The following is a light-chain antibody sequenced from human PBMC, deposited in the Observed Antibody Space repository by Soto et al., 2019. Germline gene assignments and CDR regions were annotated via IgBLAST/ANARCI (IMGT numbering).Light chain of an antibody. V-gene: IGKV3-15*01. CDR2: GAS. CDR1: QSVSSL. CDR3: EQYNNWPLT. Sequence: EVVMTQSPATLSVSPGERATLSCRASQSVSSLLAWYQQKPGQAPRLLIYGASTRATGIPDRLSASGSGTEFALTISSLLSGDFAVYYCEQYNNWPLTFGGGTKVEIK. J-gene: IGKJ4*01.